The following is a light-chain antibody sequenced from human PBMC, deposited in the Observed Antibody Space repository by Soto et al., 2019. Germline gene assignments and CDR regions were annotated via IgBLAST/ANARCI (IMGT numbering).Light chain of an antibody. J-gene: IGKJ5*01. CDR2: DAS. Sequence: EIVLTQSPATLSLSPGERATLSCRASQTVSSYFAWYQQKPGQAPRLLIYDASNRATGIPARFSGSGSGTDFTLTISSLEPEDFAVYYCQQRSTWPPRVTFGQGTRLEIK. CDR3: QQRSTWPPRVT. CDR1: QTVSSY. V-gene: IGKV3-11*01.